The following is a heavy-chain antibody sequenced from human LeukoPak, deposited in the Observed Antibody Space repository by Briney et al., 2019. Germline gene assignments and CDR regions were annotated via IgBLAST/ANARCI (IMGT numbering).Heavy chain of an antibody. CDR1: GGSVSSGSYY. D-gene: IGHD2-2*01. CDR2: IYTSGST. J-gene: IGHJ6*02. CDR3: ARGCSSTSCWLRMDV. V-gene: IGHV4-61*02. Sequence: SETLSLTCTVSGGSVSSGSYYWSWIRQPAGKGLEWIGRIYTSGSTSYNPSLKSRVTMSIDMSKNQFSLKLNSLTAADTAVYYCARGCSSTSCWLRMDVWGQGTTVTVSS.